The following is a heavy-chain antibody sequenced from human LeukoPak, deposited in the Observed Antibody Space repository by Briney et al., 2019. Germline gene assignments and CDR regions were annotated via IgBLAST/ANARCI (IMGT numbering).Heavy chain of an antibody. J-gene: IGHJ4*02. CDR3: AKRLSGYCSSTSCLFFDY. D-gene: IGHD2-2*01. CDR1: GFTFGTFW. V-gene: IGHV3-7*03. Sequence: GGSLRLSCAASGFTFGTFWMSWVRQAPGKGLEWVANINHDGTEKHYVDSVKGRFTISRDNSKNTLYLQMNSLRAEDTAVYYCAKRLSGYCSSTSCLFFDYWGQGTLVTVSS. CDR2: INHDGTEK.